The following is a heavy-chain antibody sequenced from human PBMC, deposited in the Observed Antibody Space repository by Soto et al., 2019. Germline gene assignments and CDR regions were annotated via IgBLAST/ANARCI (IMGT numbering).Heavy chain of an antibody. Sequence: SVKVSCKASGGTFSSYAISWVRQAPGQGLEWMGGIIPISGTANYAQKFQGRVTITADESTSTAYMELSSLRSEDTAVYYCAIRVGATKNYYYGMDVWGQGTTVTVSS. V-gene: IGHV1-69*13. CDR2: IIPISGTA. D-gene: IGHD1-26*01. CDR3: AIRVGATKNYYYGMDV. CDR1: GGTFSSYA. J-gene: IGHJ6*02.